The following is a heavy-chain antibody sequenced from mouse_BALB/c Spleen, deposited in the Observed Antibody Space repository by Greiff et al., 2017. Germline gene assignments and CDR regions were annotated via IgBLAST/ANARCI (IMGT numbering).Heavy chain of an antibody. J-gene: IGHJ4*01. CDR1: GFSLTSYG. CDR3: ARSYRYDVVYAMDD. D-gene: IGHD2-14*01. CDR2: IWSGGST. Sequence: VKLVESGPGLVQPSQSLSITCTVSGFSLTSYGVHWVRQSPGKGLEWLGVIWSGGSTDYNAAFISRLSISKDNSKSQVFFKMNSLQANDTAIYYCARSYRYDVVYAMDDWGQGTSVTVSS. V-gene: IGHV2-2*02.